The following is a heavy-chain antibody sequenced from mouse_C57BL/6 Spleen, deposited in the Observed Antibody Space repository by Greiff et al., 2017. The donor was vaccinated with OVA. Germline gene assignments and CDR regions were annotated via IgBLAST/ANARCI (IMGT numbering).Heavy chain of an antibody. CDR2: IYPRSGNT. J-gene: IGHJ1*03. CDR1: GYTFTSYG. Sequence: VHLVESGAELARPGASVKLSCKASGYTFTSYGISWVKQRTGQGLEWIGEIYPRSGNTYYNEKFKGKATLTADKSSSTAYMELRSLTSEDSAVYFCARSDYGGFDVWGTGTTVTVSS. CDR3: ARSDYGGFDV. D-gene: IGHD1-1*02. V-gene: IGHV1-81*01.